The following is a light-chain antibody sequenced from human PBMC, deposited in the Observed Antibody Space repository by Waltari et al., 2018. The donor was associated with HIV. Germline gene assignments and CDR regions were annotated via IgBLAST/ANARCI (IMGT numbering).Light chain of an antibody. V-gene: IGKV3-20*01. CDR2: GAS. Sequence: EVVLTQYPGTLSLSPGARATLSCRASQSVLSNYLAWYQQTPGQAPRLLIYGASSRATGIPDRFSGSESGTEFTLTISRLEPEDFAVYYCQQYAASPFTFGGGTKLEIK. J-gene: IGKJ4*01. CDR3: QQYAASPFT. CDR1: QSVLSNY.